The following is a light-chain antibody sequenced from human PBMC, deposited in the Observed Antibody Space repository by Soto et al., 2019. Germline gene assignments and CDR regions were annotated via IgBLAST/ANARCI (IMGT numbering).Light chain of an antibody. J-gene: IGLJ3*02. Sequence: QSALTQPRSVSGSPGQSVTISCTGTSSDVGGYNYVSWYQQHPDKAPKVIIYDVSKRPSGVPDRFSGSRSGNTASLTISGLQAEDEADYYCCSYAGSWLFGGGTKLTVL. V-gene: IGLV2-11*01. CDR3: CSYAGSWL. CDR1: SSDVGGYNY. CDR2: DVS.